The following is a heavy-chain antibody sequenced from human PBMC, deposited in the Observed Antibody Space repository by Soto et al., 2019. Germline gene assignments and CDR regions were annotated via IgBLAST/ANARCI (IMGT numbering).Heavy chain of an antibody. CDR1: GGSISGHS. J-gene: IGHJ4*02. Sequence: SETLSLTCTVSGGSISGHSWIWIRQAAGRGLEWIGHIYPSGSTSYNPSLRSRVTMSLDTSNNQIFLNLTSVTAADTAVFYCVRGRSYSVYDVWGPGTLVTVSS. CDR2: IYPSGST. V-gene: IGHV4-4*07. CDR3: VRGRSYSVYDV. D-gene: IGHD5-12*01.